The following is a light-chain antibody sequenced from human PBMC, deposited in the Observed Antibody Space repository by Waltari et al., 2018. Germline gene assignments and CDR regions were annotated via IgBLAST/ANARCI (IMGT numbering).Light chain of an antibody. J-gene: IGLJ2*01. V-gene: IGLV3-25*03. CDR3: QSGDKSGTNRVL. Sequence: SYELTQPPSVSVSPGQTARITCSGDALPKQYVYWYQQKTGQAPILVMYNVRERPSGIPEGFSGSSSGTTVTLTISGVQAEDEADYYCQSGDKSGTNRVLFGGGTKLTVL. CDR1: ALPKQY. CDR2: NVR.